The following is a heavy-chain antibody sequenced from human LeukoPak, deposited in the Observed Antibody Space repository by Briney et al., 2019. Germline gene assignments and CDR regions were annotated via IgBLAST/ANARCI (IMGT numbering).Heavy chain of an antibody. CDR3: ARDLGYSSASFDP. V-gene: IGHV4-59*11. CDR1: GGSISIHY. CDR2: IYYSEST. J-gene: IGHJ5*02. Sequence: SETLSLTCTVSGGSISIHYWSWIRQPPGKGLEWIGYIYYSESTNYNASLKSRVTISVDTSKNQFSLKLSSVTAADTAVYYCARDLGYSSASFDPWGQGTLVTVSS. D-gene: IGHD6-25*01.